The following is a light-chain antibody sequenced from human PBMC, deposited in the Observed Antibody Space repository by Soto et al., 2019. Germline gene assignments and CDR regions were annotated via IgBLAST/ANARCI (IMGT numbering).Light chain of an antibody. CDR1: GSNIGSNT. J-gene: IGLJ3*02. CDR3: AAWDGSLNSVL. V-gene: IGLV1-44*01. CDR2: GNN. Sequence: QSVLTQPPSASGTPGQRVTISCSGSGSNIGSNTVNWYQQLPGTAPKLLIYGNNQRPSGVPDRFSGSKSGTSASLVISGLQSDDEADYYCAAWDGSLNSVLFGGGTKLTVL.